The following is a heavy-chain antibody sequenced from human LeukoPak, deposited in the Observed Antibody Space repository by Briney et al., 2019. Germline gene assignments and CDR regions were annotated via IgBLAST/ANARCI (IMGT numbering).Heavy chain of an antibody. CDR3: ARGGYSYTSY. V-gene: IGHV4-59*12. D-gene: IGHD5-18*01. CDR2: IYHSGGT. Sequence: KASETLSLTCTVSGGSISSYYWSWIRQSPGKGLEWIGYIYHSGGTNYNPSLKSRVTISVDTSKNQFSLKLSSVTAADTAVYYCARGGYSYTSYWGQGTLVTVSS. CDR1: GGSISSYY. J-gene: IGHJ4*02.